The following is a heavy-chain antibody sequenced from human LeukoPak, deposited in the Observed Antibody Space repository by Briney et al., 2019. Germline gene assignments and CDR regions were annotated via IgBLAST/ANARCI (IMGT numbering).Heavy chain of an antibody. CDR3: ARVTPQAAAGTTNWFDP. J-gene: IGHJ5*02. D-gene: IGHD6-13*01. Sequence: SETLSLTCTVSGGSISSGGHYWNWIRQHPGKGLEWIGYISYSGSTHYKPSLEGRISISIDMSKSQFSLKLSSVTAADTAVYYCARVTPQAAAGTTNWFDPWGQGTLVTVSS. CDR2: ISYSGST. V-gene: IGHV4-31*03. CDR1: GGSISSGGHY.